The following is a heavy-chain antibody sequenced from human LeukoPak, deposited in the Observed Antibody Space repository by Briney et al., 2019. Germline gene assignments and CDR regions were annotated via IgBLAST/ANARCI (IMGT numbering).Heavy chain of an antibody. CDR3: ARGSPRLRFLEWLPFSHWYFDL. Sequence: SETLSLTCAVYGGSFSGYYWSWIRKPPGKGLEWIGEINHSGSTNYNPSLKSRVTISVDTSKNQFSLKLSSVTAADTAVYYCARGSPRLRFLEWLPFSHWYFDLWGRGTLVTVSS. CDR1: GGSFSGYY. CDR2: INHSGST. J-gene: IGHJ2*01. D-gene: IGHD3-3*01. V-gene: IGHV4-34*01.